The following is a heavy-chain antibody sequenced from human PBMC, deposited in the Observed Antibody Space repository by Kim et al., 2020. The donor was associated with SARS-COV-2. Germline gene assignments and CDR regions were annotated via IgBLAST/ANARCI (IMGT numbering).Heavy chain of an antibody. D-gene: IGHD3-16*01. Sequence: LSLTCAASGFTLSNNWMHWVRQTPGKGLVWVSRIRGDGRTTTYADSVKGRFTISRDNGKNTLYLQMNNLRAEDTAVYHCVRDLVYAFDIWGQGTMVTVSS. J-gene: IGHJ3*02. CDR1: GFTLSNNW. CDR2: IRGDGRTT. CDR3: VRDLVYAFDI. V-gene: IGHV3-74*01.